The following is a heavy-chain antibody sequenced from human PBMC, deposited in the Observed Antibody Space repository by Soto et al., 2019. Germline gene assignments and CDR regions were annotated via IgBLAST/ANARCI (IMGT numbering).Heavy chain of an antibody. CDR1: GGSINTDDYY. J-gene: IGHJ3*02. D-gene: IGHD3-10*01. CDR2: IFYSGTT. Sequence: QVQLQESGPGLVKPSQTLSLNCSVSGGSINTDDYYWSWIRQHAGQGLEWIGYIFYSGTTYYNPSFKSRISISLYTSKNQFSLENSSVTDADTAMYDFARVRGHAVDIRGQWTMVTVSS. CDR3: ARVRGHAVDI. V-gene: IGHV4-31*03.